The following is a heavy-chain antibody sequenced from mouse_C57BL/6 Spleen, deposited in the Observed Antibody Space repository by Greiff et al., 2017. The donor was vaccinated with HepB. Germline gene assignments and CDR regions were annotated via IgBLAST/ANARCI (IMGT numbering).Heavy chain of an antibody. V-gene: IGHV1-72*01. CDR1: GYTFTSYW. J-gene: IGHJ4*01. CDR2: IDPNSGGT. CDR3: ARSGYYDSSQYAMDY. D-gene: IGHD1-1*01. Sequence: QVQLKQPGAELVKPGASVKLSCKASGYTFTSYWMHWVKQRPGRGLEWIGRIDPNSGGTKYNEKFKSKATLTVDKPSSTAYMQLSSLTSEDSAVYYCARSGYYDSSQYAMDYWGQGTSVTVSS.